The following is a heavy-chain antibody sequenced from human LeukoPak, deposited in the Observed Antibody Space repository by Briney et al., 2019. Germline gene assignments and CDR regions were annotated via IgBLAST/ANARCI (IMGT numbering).Heavy chain of an antibody. V-gene: IGHV1-24*01. D-gene: IGHD3-22*01. CDR3: ATEDLNYDSSGYHGY. CDR2: FGPEDGET. CDR1: GYTLTELS. J-gene: IGHJ4*02. Sequence: GASVKVSCKVSGYTLTELSMHWVRQAPGKGLEWMGGFGPEDGETIYAQKFQGRVTMTEDTSTDTAYMELSSLRSEDTAVYYCATEDLNYDSSGYHGYWGQGTLVTVSS.